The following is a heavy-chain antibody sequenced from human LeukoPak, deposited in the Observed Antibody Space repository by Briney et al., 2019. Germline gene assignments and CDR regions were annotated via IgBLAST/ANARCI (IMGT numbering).Heavy chain of an antibody. J-gene: IGHJ4*02. CDR1: GGSISSSSYY. D-gene: IGHD6-19*01. CDR2: IYYSGST. V-gene: IGHV4-39*01. Sequence: SETLSLTCTVSGGSISSSSYYWGWIRQPPGKGLEWIGSIYYSGSTYYNPSLKSRVTISVDTSKNQFSLKLSSVTAADTAVYYCARLRIAVAGYYLDYWGQGTLVTVSS. CDR3: ARLRIAVAGYYLDY.